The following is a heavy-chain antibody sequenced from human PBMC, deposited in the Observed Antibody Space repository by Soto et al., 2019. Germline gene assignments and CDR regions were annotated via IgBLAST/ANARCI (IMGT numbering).Heavy chain of an antibody. J-gene: IGHJ4*02. CDR2: IYSGGST. D-gene: IGHD7-27*01. CDR1: GFLVSRNY. Sequence: GGSLRLSFAASGFLVSRNYLNWVRQAPGKGLEWVSGIYSGGSTYYADSVRGRFTMSRDNSKNTMYLQMNSLRAGDTAVYYCVRDAYPSDWGPSLGYWGRRAVVTVSS. V-gene: IGHV3-66*01. CDR3: VRDAYPSDWGPSLGY.